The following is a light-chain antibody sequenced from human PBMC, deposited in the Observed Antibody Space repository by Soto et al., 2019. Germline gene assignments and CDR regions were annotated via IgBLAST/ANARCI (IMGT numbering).Light chain of an antibody. CDR3: QQHINWPLT. J-gene: IGKJ4*01. Sequence: EILVTQSPATLSLSPGGRATLSWRASQTVSSSLAWYQQKPGQAPRLLIYEASNRATGIPARFSGSGSGADFTLTISSLEPEDFALYYCQQHINWPLTFGGGTKVDIK. CDR1: QTVSSS. V-gene: IGKV3-11*01. CDR2: EAS.